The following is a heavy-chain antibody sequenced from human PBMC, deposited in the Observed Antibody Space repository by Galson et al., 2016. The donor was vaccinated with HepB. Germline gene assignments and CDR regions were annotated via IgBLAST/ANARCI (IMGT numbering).Heavy chain of an antibody. CDR3: TRERWPADY. CDR2: IYYTGST. V-gene: IGHV4-38-2*02. CDR1: GDSISRGYF. D-gene: IGHD6-13*01. J-gene: IGHJ4*02. Sequence: SETLSLTCTVSGDSISRGYFWGWIRQPPGKGLEWIGNIYYTGSTYYNPSLKSRVTISADTSKDQFSLHLRSVTAADTAVYYCTRERWPADYWGQGTLVAVSS.